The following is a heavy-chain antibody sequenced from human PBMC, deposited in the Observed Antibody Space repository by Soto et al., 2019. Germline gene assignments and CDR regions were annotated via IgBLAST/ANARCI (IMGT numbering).Heavy chain of an antibody. D-gene: IGHD3-3*01. CDR1: GYTFTGYY. Sequence: ASVKVSCKASGYTFTGYYMHWVRQATGQGLEWMEWMNPNSGNTGYAQKFQGRVTMTRNTSISTAYMELSSLRSEDTAVYYCARVLSWASYYDFWSGYYNYYYYGMDVWGQGTTVTVSS. CDR2: MNPNSGNT. V-gene: IGHV1-8*02. J-gene: IGHJ6*02. CDR3: ARVLSWASYYDFWSGYYNYYYYGMDV.